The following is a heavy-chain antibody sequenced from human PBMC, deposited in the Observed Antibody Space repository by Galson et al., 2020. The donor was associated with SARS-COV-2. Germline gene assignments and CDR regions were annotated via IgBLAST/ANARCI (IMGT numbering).Heavy chain of an antibody. J-gene: IGHJ3*02. D-gene: IGHD2-2*01. Sequence: KIGESLKISCKGSGYSFTSYWIGWVRQMPGKGLEWMGIIYLGDSDTRYSPSFQGQVTIAADKSISTAYLQWSSLKASDTAMYYCARRRYQLPRDAFDIWGQGTMVTVSS. V-gene: IGHV5-51*01. CDR1: GYSFTSYW. CDR2: IYLGDSDT. CDR3: ARRRYQLPRDAFDI.